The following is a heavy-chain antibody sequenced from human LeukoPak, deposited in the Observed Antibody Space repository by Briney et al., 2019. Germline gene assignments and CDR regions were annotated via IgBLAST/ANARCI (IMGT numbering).Heavy chain of an antibody. V-gene: IGHV1-2*02. J-gene: IGHJ1*01. Sequence: ASVKVSCKASGYTFTSYYMHWVRQAPGQGLEWMGWINPNSGGTNYAQKFQGRVTMTRDTSISTAYMELSRLRSDDTAVYYCARENRYSSGWWDFQHWGQGTLVTVSS. CDR3: ARENRYSSGWWDFQH. CDR1: GYTFTSYY. CDR2: INPNSGGT. D-gene: IGHD6-19*01.